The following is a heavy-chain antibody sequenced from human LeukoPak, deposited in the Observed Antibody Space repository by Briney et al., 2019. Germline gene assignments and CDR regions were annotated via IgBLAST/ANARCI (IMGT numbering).Heavy chain of an antibody. CDR3: ATFTAPRNAFDL. J-gene: IGHJ3*01. V-gene: IGHV1-2*06. CDR2: IDPNSGDT. CDR1: GHSFNAYY. D-gene: IGHD3-16*01. Sequence: ASLKDSCKASGHSFNAYYIHWVRQAPGQGLQWMGRIDPNSGDTKYTQKFQGRVSITRDTSISTAYMELSRLTSDDTAVYYCATFTAPRNAFDLWGQGTMVTVSS.